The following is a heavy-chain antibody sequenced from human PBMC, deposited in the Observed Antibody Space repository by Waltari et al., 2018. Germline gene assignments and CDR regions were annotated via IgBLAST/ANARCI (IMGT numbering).Heavy chain of an antibody. V-gene: IGHV4-34*01. Sequence: QVHLQQWGEGLLKPSATLSLTCAVYGGSFSDSYWSWIRQPPGKGLEWIGEINHSGNTNYNPSLKSRFTTSVDTSKTQFSLKVPSVTAADTAVYYCARRRSLPHPYYFDYWGQGTLVTVSS. J-gene: IGHJ4*02. CDR1: GGSFSDSY. CDR2: INHSGNT. CDR3: ARRRSLPHPYYFDY.